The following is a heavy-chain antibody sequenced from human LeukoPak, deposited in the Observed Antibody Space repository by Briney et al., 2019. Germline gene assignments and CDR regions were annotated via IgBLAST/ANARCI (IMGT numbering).Heavy chain of an antibody. D-gene: IGHD3-3*01. J-gene: IGHJ5*02. Sequence: ASVKVSCKASGGTFSSYAISWVRQAPGQGLEWMGGIIPIFGTANYAQKFQGRVTITADKSTSTAYMELSSLRSEDTAVYYCARVYYDFWSGYSWRPDENRNWFDPWGQGTLVTVSS. V-gene: IGHV1-69*06. CDR1: GGTFSSYA. CDR3: ARVYYDFWSGYSWRPDENRNWFDP. CDR2: IIPIFGTA.